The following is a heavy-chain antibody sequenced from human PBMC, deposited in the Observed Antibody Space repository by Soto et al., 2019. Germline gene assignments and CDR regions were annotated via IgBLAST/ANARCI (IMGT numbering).Heavy chain of an antibody. D-gene: IGHD1-26*01. J-gene: IGHJ3*02. CDR1: GGSVSDKRW. Sequence: QVVLQASGPGLVKASGTLSLTCALSGGSVSDKRWWTWVRQTPGTGLEWIGETFRKGDTNYNAFLKSRVSISIDKSRNQVSLILTSVTAADTAVYYCASYVGTGGYGAFAIWGQGTVVTVSS. V-gene: IGHV4-4*02. CDR3: ASYVGTGGYGAFAI. CDR2: TFRKGDT.